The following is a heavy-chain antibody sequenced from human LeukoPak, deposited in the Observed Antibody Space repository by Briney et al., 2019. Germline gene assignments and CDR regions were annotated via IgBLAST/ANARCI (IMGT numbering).Heavy chain of an antibody. CDR1: GESFNPSY. CDR3: ARARSLTVRLFDY. V-gene: IGHV4-34*01. CDR2: INHSGRA. D-gene: IGHD6-6*01. J-gene: IGHJ4*02. Sequence: SETLSLTCTFQGESFNPSYWTWIRQPPGKGLEWIGDINHSGRANYNPSLKSRVSISVDMSRHEFSLKLTSVAAADTAVFYCARARSLTVRLFDYWGQGTLVTVSS.